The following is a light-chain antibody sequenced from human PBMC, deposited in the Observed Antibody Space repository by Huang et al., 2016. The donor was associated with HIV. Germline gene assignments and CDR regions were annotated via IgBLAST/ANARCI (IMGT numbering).Light chain of an antibody. CDR3: QQSFMTPIT. CDR2: GAS. Sequence: DIHLTQSPSSMSASFGDRVTITCRASESVRKFLNWYQGKPGEAPKLLIYGASNLQGGVSSRFSGSGSGTDFTLTISNLQPEDFVTYYCQQSFMTPITFGQGTRLEFK. CDR1: ESVRKF. J-gene: IGKJ5*01. V-gene: IGKV1-39*01.